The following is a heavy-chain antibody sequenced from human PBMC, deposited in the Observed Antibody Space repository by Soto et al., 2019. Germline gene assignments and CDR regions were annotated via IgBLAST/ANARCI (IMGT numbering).Heavy chain of an antibody. Sequence: SETLSLTCTVSGASISRYYWSWIRQSPGKGLEWIGYLYNTGSTIYNPSLKSRVTISVDTSKNQFSLKMNSVTAADTAVYYCARDLRGYCGVDCYTLDVWGQGTTVT. D-gene: IGHD2-21*02. CDR2: LYNTGST. V-gene: IGHV4-59*01. CDR3: ARDLRGYCGVDCYTLDV. CDR1: GASISRYY. J-gene: IGHJ6*02.